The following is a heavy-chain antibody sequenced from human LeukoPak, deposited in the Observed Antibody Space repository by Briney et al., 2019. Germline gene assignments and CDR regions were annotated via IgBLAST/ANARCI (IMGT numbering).Heavy chain of an antibody. D-gene: IGHD6-13*01. J-gene: IGHJ4*02. V-gene: IGHV3-30*02. CDR2: IRYDGSNK. Sequence: PGGSLRLSCAASGFTFSNYGLHWVRQAPGKGLEWVAFIRYDGSNKYYADSVKGRFTISRDNSKNTLYLQMNSLRAEDTAVYYCAKSQSGYSSSWYYFDYWGQGTLVTVSS. CDR1: GFTFSNYG. CDR3: AKSQSGYSSSWYYFDY.